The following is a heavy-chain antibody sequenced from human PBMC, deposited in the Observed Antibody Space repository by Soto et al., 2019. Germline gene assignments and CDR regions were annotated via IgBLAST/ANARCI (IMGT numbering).Heavy chain of an antibody. V-gene: IGHV4-4*02. CDR1: GGSISSSNW. Sequence: QVQLQESGPGLVKPSGTLSLTCAVSGGSISSSNWWSRVRQPPGKGLEGIGEIYHSGSTNCNPSLTSRVTISVDKAKNQFSLKLSSVTAADTAVYYCAEAVAQSLDRLNWFDPWGQGTLVTVST. D-gene: IGHD6-19*01. J-gene: IGHJ5*02. CDR2: IYHSGST. CDR3: AEAVAQSLDRLNWFDP.